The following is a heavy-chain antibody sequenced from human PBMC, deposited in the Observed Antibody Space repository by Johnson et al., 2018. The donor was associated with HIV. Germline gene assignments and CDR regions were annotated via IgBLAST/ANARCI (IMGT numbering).Heavy chain of an antibody. CDR2: IKQDAREQ. J-gene: IGHJ3*01. CDR1: GFTSSSYW. D-gene: IGHD1-1*01. CDR3: ARVMEPRDAFDV. V-gene: IGHV3-7*05. Sequence: VQLVEPGGGLVQPGGFLRLSCAASGFTSSSYWMSWVGQAPGKGLEWVANIKQDAREQYYVDSVKGRFTISRDNAKNSLYLQMNSVRAEDTAVYYCARVMEPRDAFDVWGQGTVVHVSS.